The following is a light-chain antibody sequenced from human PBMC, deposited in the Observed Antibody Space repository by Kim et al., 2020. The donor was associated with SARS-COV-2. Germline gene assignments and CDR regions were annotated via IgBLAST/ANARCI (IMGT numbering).Light chain of an antibody. CDR1: SLRSYD. CDR3: NSRDSSGNPYV. Sequence: AWGQTGRITCQGDSLRSYDASWYQQKRGQARVLVIYGKNNRPSGIPDRFSGSSSGNTASLTITGAQAEDEADYYCNSRDSSGNPYVFGTGTKVTVL. J-gene: IGLJ1*01. V-gene: IGLV3-19*01. CDR2: GKN.